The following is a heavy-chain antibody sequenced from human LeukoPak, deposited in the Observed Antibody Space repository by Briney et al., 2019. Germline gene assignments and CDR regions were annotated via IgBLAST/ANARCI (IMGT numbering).Heavy chain of an antibody. CDR3: ARALSSSGYYRLPGSAVSRDY. V-gene: IGHV3-48*03. CDR1: GFTFSSYE. D-gene: IGHD3-22*01. Sequence: QPGGSLRLSCAASGFTFSSYEMNWVRQAPGKGLEWVSYISSSGSTIYYADSVEGRFTISRDNAKNSLYLQMNSLRAEDTAVYYCARALSSSGYYRLPGSAVSRDYWGQGTLVTVSS. CDR2: ISSSGSTI. J-gene: IGHJ4*02.